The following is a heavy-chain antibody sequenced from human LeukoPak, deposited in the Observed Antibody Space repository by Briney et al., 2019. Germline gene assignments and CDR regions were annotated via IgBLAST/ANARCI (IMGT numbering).Heavy chain of an antibody. J-gene: IGHJ4*02. V-gene: IGHV4-4*07. D-gene: IGHD3-16*02. CDR2: IYTTGMT. CDR3: ARSGYTISSYRFDY. CDR1: GGSISSYW. Sequence: PSETLSLTCSVSGGSISSYWWSWIRQPAGKGLEFIGRIYTTGMTNYNPSLKSRVSMSVDKDKDVSSLELRYVTADGTAVYCGARSGYTISSYRFDYCGQRALVTVSS.